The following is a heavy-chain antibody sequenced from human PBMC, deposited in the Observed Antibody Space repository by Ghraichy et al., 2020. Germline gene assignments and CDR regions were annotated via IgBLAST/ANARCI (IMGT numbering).Heavy chain of an antibody. D-gene: IGHD4-11*01. V-gene: IGHV4-59*01. Sequence: SQTLSLTCTVSGGSISSYYWSWIRQPPGKGLEWIGYIYYSGSTNYNPSLKSRVTISVDTSKNQFSLKLSSVTAADTAVYYCARVSEARSGLQFIYGMDVWGQGTTVTVSS. CDR2: IYYSGST. CDR3: ARVSEARSGLQFIYGMDV. CDR1: GGSISSYY. J-gene: IGHJ6*02.